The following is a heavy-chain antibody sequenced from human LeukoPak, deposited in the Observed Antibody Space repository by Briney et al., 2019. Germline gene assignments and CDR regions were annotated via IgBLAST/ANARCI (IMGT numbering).Heavy chain of an antibody. CDR2: INHSGST. D-gene: IGHD6-6*01. CDR3: ARKYSGWDYFDY. Sequence: SETLSLTCAVYGGSFSGYYWSWIRQPPGKGLEWIGEINHSGSTNYNPSLKSRVTISVDTSKNQFSLKLSSVTAADTAVYYCARKYSGWDYFDYWGQGTLVTVSS. CDR1: GGSFSGYY. V-gene: IGHV4-34*01. J-gene: IGHJ4*02.